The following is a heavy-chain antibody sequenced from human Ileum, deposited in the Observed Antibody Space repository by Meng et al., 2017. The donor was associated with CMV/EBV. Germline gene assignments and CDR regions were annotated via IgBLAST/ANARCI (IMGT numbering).Heavy chain of an antibody. CDR2: IYTGGTT. V-gene: IGHV3-53*05. J-gene: IGHJ4*02. CDR3: AYSSSWAHFDY. Sequence: GESLKISCAASGFTVRSNYMNWVRQAPGKGLEWVSVIYTGGTTFYADSVRGRFTISRDTSKNTLYLQMNSLRAEDTAVYYCAYSSSWAHFDYWGQGTLVTVSS. CDR1: GFTVRSNY. D-gene: IGHD6-13*01.